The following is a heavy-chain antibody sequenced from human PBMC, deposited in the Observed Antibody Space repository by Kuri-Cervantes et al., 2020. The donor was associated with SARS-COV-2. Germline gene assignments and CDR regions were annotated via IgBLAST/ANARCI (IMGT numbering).Heavy chain of an antibody. CDR2: INHSGST. Sequence: SETLSLTCAVYGGSFSGYYWSWIRQPPGKGLEWIGEINHSGSTNCNPSLKSRVTISVDTSKNQFSLKLSSVTAADTAVYYCARGSGIAARPSTYNWFDPWGQGTLVTVSS. V-gene: IGHV4-34*01. D-gene: IGHD6-6*01. CDR3: ARGSGIAARPSTYNWFDP. J-gene: IGHJ5*02. CDR1: GGSFSGYY.